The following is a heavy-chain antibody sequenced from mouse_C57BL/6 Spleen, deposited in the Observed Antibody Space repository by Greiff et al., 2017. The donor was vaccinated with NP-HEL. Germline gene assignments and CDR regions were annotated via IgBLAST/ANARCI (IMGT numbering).Heavy chain of an antibody. CDR2: IYPRSGNN. Sequence: VKLQESGAELARPGASVKLSCKASGYTFTSYGISWVKQRTGQGLEWIGEIYPRSGNNYYNEKFKGKATLTADKSSSQAYMELRSLTSEDSAVYFCARLSYYYGSSYVPPFDYWGQGTTLTVSS. V-gene: IGHV1-81*01. J-gene: IGHJ2*01. D-gene: IGHD1-1*01. CDR3: ARLSYYYGSSYVPPFDY. CDR1: GYTFTSYG.